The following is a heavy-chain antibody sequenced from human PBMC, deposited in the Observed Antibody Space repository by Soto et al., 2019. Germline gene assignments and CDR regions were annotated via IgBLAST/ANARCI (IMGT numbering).Heavy chain of an antibody. J-gene: IGHJ3*02. CDR1: GFTFSSYA. D-gene: IGHD2-15*01. CDR3: AKDVKWVVVAAPRAFDI. CDR2: ISGSGGST. Sequence: EVQLLESGGGLVQPGGSLRLSCAASGFTFSSYAMSWVRQAPGKGLEWVSAISGSGGSTYYADSVKGRFTISRDNSKNTLYLQMNSLRAEDTAVYYCAKDVKWVVVAAPRAFDIWGQGTMVTVSS. V-gene: IGHV3-23*01.